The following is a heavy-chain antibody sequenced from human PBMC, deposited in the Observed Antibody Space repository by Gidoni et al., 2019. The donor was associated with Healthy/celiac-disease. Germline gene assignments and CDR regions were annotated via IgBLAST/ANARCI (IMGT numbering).Heavy chain of an antibody. CDR2: INHSGST. D-gene: IGHD6-13*01. CDR1: GGSFSGYY. V-gene: IGHV4-34*01. Sequence: QVQLQQWGAGLLKPSETLSLTCAVYGGSFSGYYWRWIRQPPGKGLEWIGEINHSGSTNYNPSLKSRVTISVDTSKNQFSLKLSSVTAADTAVYYCARGGIAAAGNFRGHRRGWFDPWGQGTLVTVSS. J-gene: IGHJ5*02. CDR3: ARGGIAAAGNFRGHRRGWFDP.